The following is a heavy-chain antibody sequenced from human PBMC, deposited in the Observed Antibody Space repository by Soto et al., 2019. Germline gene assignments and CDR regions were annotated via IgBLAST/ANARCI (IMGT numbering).Heavy chain of an antibody. CDR3: ARDPLHSSSEEFFDY. CDR1: GGTFSLYS. D-gene: IGHD6-6*01. Sequence: QVQLVQSGAEVKKPGSSVKVSCKTSGGTFSLYSINWVRQAPGQGLEWMGGIIPIFGTADYAQNFHSRVTISADDSTSTAYMELSSLTSEDTAVYYCARDPLHSSSEEFFDYWGQGTLVTVSS. V-gene: IGHV1-69*01. J-gene: IGHJ4*02. CDR2: IIPIFGTA.